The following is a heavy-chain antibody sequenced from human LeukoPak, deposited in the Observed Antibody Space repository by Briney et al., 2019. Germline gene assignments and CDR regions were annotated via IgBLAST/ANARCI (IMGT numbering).Heavy chain of an antibody. J-gene: IGHJ4*02. CDR1: GFTLSSYP. CDR2: ISAGGGST. V-gene: IGHV3-23*01. D-gene: IGHD5-24*01. CDR3: AKDMGLQRYYFDY. Sequence: PGGSLRLSYTASGFTLSSYPMYWVRQAPGKGLEWVSGISAGGGSTYYADSVKGRFTISRDNSKNTLYLEMNSLRAEDTAVYYCAKDMGLQRYYFDYWGQGTLVTVSS.